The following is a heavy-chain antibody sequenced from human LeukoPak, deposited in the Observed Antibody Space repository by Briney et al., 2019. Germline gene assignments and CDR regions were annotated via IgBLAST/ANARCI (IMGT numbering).Heavy chain of an antibody. CDR3: AKDIYRIAVAGLDY. D-gene: IGHD6-19*01. CDR1: GFTVSSNY. J-gene: IGHJ4*02. V-gene: IGHV3-9*01. Sequence: GGSLRLSCAASGFTVSSNYMSWVRQAPGKGLEWVSGISWNSGSIGYADSVKGRFTISRDNAKNSLYLQMNSLRAEDTALYYCAKDIYRIAVAGLDYWGQGTLVTVSS. CDR2: ISWNSGSI.